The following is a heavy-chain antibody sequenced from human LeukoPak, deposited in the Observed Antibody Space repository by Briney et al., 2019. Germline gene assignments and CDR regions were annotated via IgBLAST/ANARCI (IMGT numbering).Heavy chain of an antibody. Sequence: PGGSLRLSCAASGFTFSIYGMHWVRQAPGKGLEWVGRFKSKTDGGTTDYAAPVKGRFTISRDDSESTLYLQMNSLKTEDTALYYCTADLRGDYAPSLASWGQGTLVTVSS. V-gene: IGHV3-15*01. J-gene: IGHJ4*02. D-gene: IGHD4-17*01. CDR1: GFTFSIYG. CDR3: TADLRGDYAPSLAS. CDR2: FKSKTDGGTT.